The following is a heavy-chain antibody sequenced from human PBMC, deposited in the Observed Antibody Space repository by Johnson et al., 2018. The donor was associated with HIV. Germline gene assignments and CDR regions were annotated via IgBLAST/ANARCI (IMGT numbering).Heavy chain of an antibody. CDR3: ARGQWLVPFTFDL. J-gene: IGHJ3*01. D-gene: IGHD6-19*01. V-gene: IGHV3-11*04. CDR1: GFTFSDYY. CDR2: ISSSGSTK. Sequence: VQLLESGGGLVKPGESLRLSCAASGFTFSDYYMNWIRQAPGKGLEWLSYISSSGSTKYYADSVKGRLTISRDNAKNSLYLQMKNLRAEDTALYYCARGQWLVPFTFDLWGPGTMVTVSS.